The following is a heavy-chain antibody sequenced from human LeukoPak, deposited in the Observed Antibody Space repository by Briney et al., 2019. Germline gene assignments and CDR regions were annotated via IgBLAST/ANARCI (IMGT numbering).Heavy chain of an antibody. CDR2: INHSGST. V-gene: IGHV4-34*01. D-gene: IGHD3-9*01. Sequence: SETLSLTCAVYGGSFSGYYWSWIRQPPGKGLEWIGEINHSGSTNYNPSLKSRVTISVDTSKNQFSLNLSSVTAADTAVYYCARVNPGLRYFGYWGQGTLVTVSS. CDR1: GGSFSGYY. J-gene: IGHJ4*02. CDR3: ARVNPGLRYFGY.